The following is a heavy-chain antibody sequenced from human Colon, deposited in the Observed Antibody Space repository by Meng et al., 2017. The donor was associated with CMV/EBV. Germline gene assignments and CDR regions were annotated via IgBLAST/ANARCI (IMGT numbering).Heavy chain of an antibody. CDR3: ARAPPKESHHYYYGMDV. J-gene: IGHJ6*02. V-gene: IGHV3-30*04. CDR1: ACRFNSFN. CDR2: ISDDGINK. Sequence: GESLKISCVASACRFNSFNIHWVRQPPGKGLEWVAMISDDGINKYYGDFVKGRFTVSRDDSKNTVYLQMNGLRGEDTAVYYCARAPPKESHHYYYGMDVWGQGTTVTVSS.